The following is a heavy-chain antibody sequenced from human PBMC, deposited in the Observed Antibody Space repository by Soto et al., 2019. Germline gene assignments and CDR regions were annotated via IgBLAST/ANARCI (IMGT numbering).Heavy chain of an antibody. CDR2: INHSGST. D-gene: IGHD2-2*02. J-gene: IGHJ6*02. CDR3: ARGHCSSTSCYMRYYYYGMDV. Sequence: SETLSRTCAVYGGSFSGYYWSWIRQPPGKGLEWFGEINHSGSTNYNPSLKSRVTISVDTSKNQFSLKLCSVTAAATAVYYCARGHCSSTSCYMRYYYYGMDVWGQGTTVTVSS. V-gene: IGHV4-34*01. CDR1: GGSFSGYY.